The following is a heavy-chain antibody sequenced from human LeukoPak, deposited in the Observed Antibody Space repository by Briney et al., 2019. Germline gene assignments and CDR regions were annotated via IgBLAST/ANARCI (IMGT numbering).Heavy chain of an antibody. CDR2: IIPIFGTA. Sequence: EASVKVSCKASGGTFSSYAISWVRQAPGQGLEWMGRIIPIFGTANYAQKFQGRVTITTDESTSTAYMELSSLRSEDTAVYCCARDLSSGYYVRTHHFDYWGQGTLVTVSS. CDR3: ARDLSSGYYVRTHHFDY. CDR1: GGTFSSYA. D-gene: IGHD3-22*01. J-gene: IGHJ4*02. V-gene: IGHV1-69*05.